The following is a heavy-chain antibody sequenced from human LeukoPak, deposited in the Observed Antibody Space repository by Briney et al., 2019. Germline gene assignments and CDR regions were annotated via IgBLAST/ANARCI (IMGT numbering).Heavy chain of an antibody. CDR1: GFTFSSYA. D-gene: IGHD3-22*01. J-gene: IGHJ4*02. CDR2: ISYSGVST. CDR3: VKVNRQGGYYDGSGYYYGN. V-gene: IGHV3-64D*09. Sequence: PGRSLRLSCAASGFTFSSYAMHWVRQAPGKGLEYVSAISYSGVSTYYADSAKGRSTISRDNSKDTLYLQKSSLRPDDTAVYYCVKVNRQGGYYDGSGYYYGNWGQGTQVTVSP.